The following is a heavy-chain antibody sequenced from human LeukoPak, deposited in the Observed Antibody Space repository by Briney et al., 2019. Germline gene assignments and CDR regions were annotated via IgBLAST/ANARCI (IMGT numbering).Heavy chain of an antibody. CDR1: GFTFDDYA. CDR2: ISWDGGSA. Sequence: GGSLRLSCAASGFTFDDYAMHWVRQTPGKGLEWVSLISWDGGSAFYADSVKGRFTISRDNSKNTLYLQMNSLRAEDTAVYYCARDPYYYDSSGYEDYWGQGTLVTVSS. J-gene: IGHJ4*02. CDR3: ARDPYYYDSSGYEDY. V-gene: IGHV3-43D*03. D-gene: IGHD3-22*01.